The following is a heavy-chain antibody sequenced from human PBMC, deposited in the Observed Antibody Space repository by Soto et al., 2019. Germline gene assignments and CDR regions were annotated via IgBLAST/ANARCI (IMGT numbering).Heavy chain of an antibody. V-gene: IGHV1-69*06. Sequence: SVKVCCKASGVTFSSYAISWVRQAPGQGLERMGGIIPIFGTANYAQKFQGRVTITADKSTSTAYMELSSLRSEDTAVYYCARDLKASRAFDPWGQGTLVTVSS. CDR2: IIPIFGTA. CDR3: ARDLKASRAFDP. J-gene: IGHJ5*02. CDR1: GVTFSSYA.